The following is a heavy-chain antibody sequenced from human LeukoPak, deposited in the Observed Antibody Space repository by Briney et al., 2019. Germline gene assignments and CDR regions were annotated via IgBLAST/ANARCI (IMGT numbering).Heavy chain of an antibody. CDR1: GFTFSSYS. V-gene: IGHV3-21*01. CDR2: ISSSSSYI. D-gene: IGHD3-10*01. Sequence: GGSLRLSCAASGFTFSSYSMNWVRQAPGKGLEWVSSISSSSSYIYYADSVKGRFTISRDNAKNSLYLQMNSLRAEDTAVYYCERGSGNNLFDPWGQGTLVTVSS. CDR3: ERGSGNNLFDP. J-gene: IGHJ5*02.